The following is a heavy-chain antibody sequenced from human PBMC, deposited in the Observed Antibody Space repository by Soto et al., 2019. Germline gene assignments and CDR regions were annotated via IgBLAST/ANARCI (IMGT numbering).Heavy chain of an antibody. Sequence: GESLKISCTGSGYSFTRYLIGWVRQMPGKGLEWMGIIYPGDSDTRYSPSFQGQVTISADKSISTAYLQWSSLKASDTAMYYCARLGYGYYDYYYGMDVWGQGTTVTVS. CDR1: GYSFTRYL. J-gene: IGHJ6*02. D-gene: IGHD5-18*01. V-gene: IGHV5-51*01. CDR3: ARLGYGYYDYYYGMDV. CDR2: IYPGDSDT.